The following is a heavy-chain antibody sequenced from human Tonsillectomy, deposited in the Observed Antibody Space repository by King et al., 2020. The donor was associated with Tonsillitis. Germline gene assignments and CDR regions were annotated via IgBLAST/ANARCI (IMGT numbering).Heavy chain of an antibody. Sequence: QLVQSGGGVVQPGRSLRLSCAASGFTFSNYGVNWVRQAPGKGLEWVAVISYDGSNKYYADSVKGRFTISRDNSKNTLYLQMNSLRAEDTAVYYCAKGSGSYRGWMDYSGQGTLVTVSS. J-gene: IGHJ4*02. V-gene: IGHV3-30*18. CDR1: GFTFSNYG. CDR3: AKGSGSYRGWMDY. CDR2: ISYDGSNK. D-gene: IGHD1-26*01.